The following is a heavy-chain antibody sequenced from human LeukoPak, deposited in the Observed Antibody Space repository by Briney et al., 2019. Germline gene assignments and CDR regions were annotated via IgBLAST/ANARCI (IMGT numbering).Heavy chain of an antibody. CDR3: VREDEHDAFDI. V-gene: IGHV3-48*03. Sequence: PGGSLRLSCGASGFTFSSSEMSWVRQAPGKGLEWLSYTSSRGSSTFYADSVQGRFIISRDNDKNSLFLQMNSLRVEDTAVYYCVREDEHDAFDIWGQGTMVTVSS. J-gene: IGHJ3*02. CDR2: TSSRGSST. D-gene: IGHD1/OR15-1a*01. CDR1: GFTFSSSE.